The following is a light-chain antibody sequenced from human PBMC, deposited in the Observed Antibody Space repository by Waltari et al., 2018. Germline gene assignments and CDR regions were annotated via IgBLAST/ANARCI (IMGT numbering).Light chain of an antibody. V-gene: IGKV3-15*01. CDR1: QSVTSN. CDR2: GAS. CDR3: QQYNAWPPGYT. J-gene: IGKJ2*01. Sequence: EIVVTQSPATLSVSPGERATLSCWASQSVTSNLAWYQQKPGQAPRLLIYGASTRATDIPGRFSGSGSGTEFTLTIDSLQSEDSALYYCQQYNAWPPGYTGGQGTTLEI.